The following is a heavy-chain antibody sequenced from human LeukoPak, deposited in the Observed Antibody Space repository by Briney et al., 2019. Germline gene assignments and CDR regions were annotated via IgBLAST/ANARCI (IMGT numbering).Heavy chain of an antibody. CDR2: IYYSGST. D-gene: IGHD3-9*01. CDR1: GGSISSYY. Sequence: SETLSLTCTVSGGSISSYYWSWIRQPPGKGLEWIGYIYYSGSTNYNPSLKSRVTISVDTSKNQFSLKLSSVTAADTAVYYCARDHLYDILTYYYYGMDVWGQGTTVTVSS. CDR3: ARDHLYDILTYYYYGMDV. J-gene: IGHJ6*02. V-gene: IGHV4-59*01.